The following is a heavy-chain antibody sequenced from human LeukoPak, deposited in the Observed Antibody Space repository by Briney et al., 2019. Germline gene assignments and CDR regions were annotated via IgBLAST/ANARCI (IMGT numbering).Heavy chain of an antibody. CDR3: AKVRFSDSGRDGLHS. CDR1: GFSLCRYG. D-gene: IGHD1-26*01. Sequence: PGGSLRLSCAASGFSLCRYGVHCGPHASDGGLEWVAFIRYDGSNKDYADSVKGRFTIPRDNSKHTLYLEMNSLRAEDTAVYHCAKVRFSDSGRDGLHSWGQGTLVTVSS. J-gene: IGHJ4*02. CDR2: IRYDGSNK. V-gene: IGHV3-30*02.